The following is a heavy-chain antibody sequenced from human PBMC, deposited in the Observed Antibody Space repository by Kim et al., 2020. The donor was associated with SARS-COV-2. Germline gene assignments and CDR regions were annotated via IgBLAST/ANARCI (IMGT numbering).Heavy chain of an antibody. Sequence: SETLSLTCAVYGGSFSGYYWSWIRQPPGKGLEWIGEINHSGSTNYNPSLKSRVTISVDTSKNQFSLKLSSVTAADTAVYYCARDGGDIVATGNFDLWGRGTLVTVSS. D-gene: IGHD5-12*01. CDR3: ARDGGDIVATGNFDL. CDR1: GGSFSGYY. CDR2: INHSGST. J-gene: IGHJ2*01. V-gene: IGHV4-34*01.